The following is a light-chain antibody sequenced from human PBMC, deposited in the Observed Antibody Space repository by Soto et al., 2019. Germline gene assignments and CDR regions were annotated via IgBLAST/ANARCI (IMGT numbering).Light chain of an antibody. CDR3: QSYDSSMSANYV. Sequence: QSVLTQPTSVSGAPGQRVTISCTGSRSNIGATYDVQWYQQLPGTAPKLLIYGNSNRPSGVPDRFSGSKSGTSASLAITGLQADDDADYYCQSYDSSMSANYVFGTGTKLTVL. CDR2: GNS. J-gene: IGLJ1*01. CDR1: RSNIGATYD. V-gene: IGLV1-40*01.